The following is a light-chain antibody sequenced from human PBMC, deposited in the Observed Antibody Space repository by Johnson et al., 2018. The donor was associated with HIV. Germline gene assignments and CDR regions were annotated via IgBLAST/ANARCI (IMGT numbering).Light chain of an antibody. CDR3: GTWDTSLSAGV. CDR2: ENN. V-gene: IGLV1-51*02. J-gene: IGLJ1*01. Sequence: QSVLTQPPSVSAAPGQKVSISCSGNSSSIGSNYVSWYQQLPGAAPKLLIFENNKRPSGIPDRFSGSKSGASATLVITGLQTGDEADYFCGTWDTSLSAGVFGPGTKVSVL. CDR1: SSSIGSNY.